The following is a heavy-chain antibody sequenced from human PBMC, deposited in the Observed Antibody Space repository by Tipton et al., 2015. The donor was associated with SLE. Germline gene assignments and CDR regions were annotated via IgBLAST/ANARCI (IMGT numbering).Heavy chain of an antibody. J-gene: IGHJ6*02. CDR1: GGSISSPNW. Sequence: TLSLTCAISGGSISSPNWWTWVRQPPGKGLEWIGEIFQTGSTIYNPSLKSRVTISVDTSKIQFSLKLSSVTAADTAVYYCARGRLLEWLSTYYYYYGMDVWGHGTTVTVSS. CDR3: ARGRLLEWLSTYYYYYGMDV. D-gene: IGHD3-3*01. V-gene: IGHV4-4*02. CDR2: IFQTGST.